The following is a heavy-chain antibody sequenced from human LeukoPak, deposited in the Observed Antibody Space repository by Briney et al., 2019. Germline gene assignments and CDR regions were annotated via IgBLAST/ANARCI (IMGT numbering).Heavy chain of an antibody. J-gene: IGHJ6*03. CDR1: GFTVSSNY. CDR2: IYSGGST. Sequence: GGSLRLSCAASGFTVSSNYMSWVRQAPGKGLEWVSVIYSGGSTYYADSVKGRFTISRDNSKNTLYLQMNSLRAEDTAVYYCARAPHKYYYDSSSYNYYYYYYMDVWGKGATVTVSS. D-gene: IGHD3-22*01. V-gene: IGHV3-53*01. CDR3: ARAPHKYYYDSSSYNYYYYYYMDV.